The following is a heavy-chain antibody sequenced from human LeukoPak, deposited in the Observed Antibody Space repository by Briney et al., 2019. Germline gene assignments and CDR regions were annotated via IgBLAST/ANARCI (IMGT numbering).Heavy chain of an antibody. J-gene: IGHJ4*02. D-gene: IGHD1-26*01. CDR1: GDSISSHY. V-gene: IGHV4-4*07. CDR3: ARGAPSGSYSVFDY. CDR2: ISGSGST. Sequence: SETLSLTCTVSGDSISSHYWSWIRQPAGKGLEWIGRISGSGSTIYNPSLRSRVTMSVDTSKNQLSLKLSSVTAADTAVYYCARGAPSGSYSVFDYWGQGTLVTVSS.